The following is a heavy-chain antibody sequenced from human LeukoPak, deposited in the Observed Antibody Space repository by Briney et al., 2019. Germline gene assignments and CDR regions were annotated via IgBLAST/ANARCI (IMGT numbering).Heavy chain of an antibody. Sequence: GGSLRLSCAASGFTFSSYAMSWVRQAPGKGLEWVSAISGSGGSTYYADSVKGRFTISRDNSKNTLYLQMNSLRAEDTAVYYCAPPPYMSYYYDSSGYTRDYWGQGTLVTVSS. CDR3: APPPYMSYYYDSSGYTRDY. J-gene: IGHJ4*02. V-gene: IGHV3-23*01. D-gene: IGHD3-22*01. CDR2: ISGSGGST. CDR1: GFTFSSYA.